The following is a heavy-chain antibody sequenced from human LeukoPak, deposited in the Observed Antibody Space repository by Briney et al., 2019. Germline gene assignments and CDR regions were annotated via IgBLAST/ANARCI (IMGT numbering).Heavy chain of an antibody. J-gene: IGHJ6*02. CDR3: AKALGYCSGGSCWYGMDV. CDR2: ISGSGGST. V-gene: IGHV3-23*01. D-gene: IGHD2-15*01. Sequence: GGSLRLSCAASGLTFSSYAMSWVRQAPGKGLEWVSAISGSGGSTYYADSVKGRFTISRDNSKNTLYLQMNSLRAEDTAVYYCAKALGYCSGGSCWYGMDVWGQGTTVTVSS. CDR1: GLTFSSYA.